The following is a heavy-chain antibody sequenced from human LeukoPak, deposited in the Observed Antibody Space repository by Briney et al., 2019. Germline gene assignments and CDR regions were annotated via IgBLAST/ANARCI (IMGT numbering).Heavy chain of an antibody. D-gene: IGHD6-13*01. J-gene: IGHJ4*02. CDR3: ARGLHSPIAAAGRFFDY. CDR1: GFTVSSNY. V-gene: IGHV3-53*01. CDR2: IYSGGST. Sequence: GGSLRLSCAASGFTVSSNYMSWVRQAPGKGLEWVSVIYSGGSTYYADSVKGRFTISRDNSKNTLYLQMNSLRAEDTAVYYCARGLHSPIAAAGRFFDYWGQGTLVTVSS.